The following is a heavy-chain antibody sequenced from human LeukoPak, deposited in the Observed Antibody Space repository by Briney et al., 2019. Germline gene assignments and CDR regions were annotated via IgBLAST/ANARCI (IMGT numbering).Heavy chain of an antibody. J-gene: IGHJ4*02. V-gene: IGHV1-69*13. CDR1: GGTFSSYA. Sequence: SVKVSCKASGGTFSSYAISWVRQAPGQGLEWMGGIIPIFGTANYAQKFQGRVTITADESTSTAYMELSSLRSEDTAVYYCTRVTSSSWYVNDYWGQGTLVTVSS. CDR2: IIPIFGTA. CDR3: TRVTSSSWYVNDY. D-gene: IGHD6-13*01.